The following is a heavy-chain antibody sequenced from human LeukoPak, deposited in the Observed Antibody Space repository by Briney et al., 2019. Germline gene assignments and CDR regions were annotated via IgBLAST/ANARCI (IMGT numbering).Heavy chain of an antibody. CDR1: GFTFSSSW. V-gene: IGHV3-7*03. D-gene: IGHD1-26*01. CDR3: GKNRYSGSLSPFDI. J-gene: IGHJ3*02. Sequence: GGSLRLSCAASGFTFSSSWMSWVRQAPGKGLEWVANINKDGSDKNYVDSVKGRFTISRDNAKNSLYLQMNSLTAEDTAVYYCGKNRYSGSLSPFDIWGQGTMVTVSS. CDR2: INKDGSDK.